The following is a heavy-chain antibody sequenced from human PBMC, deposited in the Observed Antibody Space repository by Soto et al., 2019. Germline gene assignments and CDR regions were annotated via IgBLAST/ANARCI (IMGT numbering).Heavy chain of an antibody. CDR1: GFTFSSYG. V-gene: IGHV3-30*18. Sequence: GGSLRLSCAASGFTFSSYGMHWVRQAPGKGLEWVAVISYDGSNKYYADSVKGRFTISRDNSKNTLYLQMNSLRAEDTAVYYCAKDRMSGSGWYRGYYYYGMDVWGQGTTVTVSS. CDR2: ISYDGSNK. J-gene: IGHJ6*02. CDR3: AKDRMSGSGWYRGYYYYGMDV. D-gene: IGHD6-19*01.